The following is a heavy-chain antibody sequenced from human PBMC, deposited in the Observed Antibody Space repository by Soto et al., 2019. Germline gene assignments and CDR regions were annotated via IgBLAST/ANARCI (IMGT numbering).Heavy chain of an antibody. J-gene: IGHJ4*02. D-gene: IGHD3-22*01. V-gene: IGHV4-59*01. CDR3: ARGRTVRNYADDSSDYFYFFDY. CDR1: GDSISTFY. Sequence: SETLSLTCTVSGDSISTFYWGWMRQSPGKELEWIGYVYYTGSTNYNPSLKSRVTISVDRSKNQFSLKLTSANAADTAIYYCARGRTVRNYADDSSDYFYFFDYWGQGTQVTVSS. CDR2: VYYTGST.